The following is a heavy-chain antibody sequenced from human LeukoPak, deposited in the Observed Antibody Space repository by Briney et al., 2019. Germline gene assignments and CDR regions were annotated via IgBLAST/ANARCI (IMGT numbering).Heavy chain of an antibody. CDR1: GYSFTSYW. CDR3: ARSGPNSSGWNRRAYFDY. D-gene: IGHD6-19*01. V-gene: IGHV3-48*04. CDR2: ISSSGSTM. J-gene: IGHJ4*02. Sequence: GESLKISCKGSGYSFTSYWIGWVRQAPGKGLEWVSYISSSGSTMYYADSVKGRFTISRDNAKNSLYLQMSSLRAEDTAVYFCARSGPNSSGWNRRAYFDYWGQGTLVAVSS.